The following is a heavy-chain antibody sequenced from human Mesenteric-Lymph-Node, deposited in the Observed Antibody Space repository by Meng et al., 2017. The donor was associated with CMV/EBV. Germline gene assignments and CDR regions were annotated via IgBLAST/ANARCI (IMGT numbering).Heavy chain of an antibody. CDR2: TYYRSKWYN. D-gene: IGHD6-19*01. Sequence: DSVSSNSAAWNWIRQSPSRGLEWLGRTYYRSKWYNDYAVSVKSRITINPDTSKNQFSLKLSSVTAADTAVYYCARGREQWLVQNDYWGQGTLVTVSS. CDR3: ARGREQWLVQNDY. V-gene: IGHV6-1*01. J-gene: IGHJ4*02. CDR1: DSVSSNSAA.